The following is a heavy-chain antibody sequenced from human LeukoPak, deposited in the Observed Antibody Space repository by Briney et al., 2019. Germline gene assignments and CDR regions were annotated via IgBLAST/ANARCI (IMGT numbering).Heavy chain of an antibody. CDR2: ITNSGGTT. CDR3: AKGASYFDY. Sequence: GGSLRLSCAASGFPFSSYAMSWVRQAPGKGLEWVSPITNSGGTTYSADSVKGRFTISRGNSKNTLYLQMNSLRAEDTAVYYCAKGASYFDYWGQGTLVTVSS. CDR1: GFPFSSYA. V-gene: IGHV3-23*01. J-gene: IGHJ4*02.